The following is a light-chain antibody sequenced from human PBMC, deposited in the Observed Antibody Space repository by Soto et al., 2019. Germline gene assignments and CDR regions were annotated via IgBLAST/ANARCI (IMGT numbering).Light chain of an antibody. CDR3: QQYGSSPCT. V-gene: IGKV3-20*01. CDR1: QSVSSSY. Sequence: EIVLTQSPGTLSLSPGERATLSCRASQSVSSSYLAWYRQKPGQAPMLLTYGASSRATGIPDRVSGSGSGIDFTLTISRLEPEDFAVYYCQQYGSSPCTFGQGTKLQIK. J-gene: IGKJ2*02. CDR2: GAS.